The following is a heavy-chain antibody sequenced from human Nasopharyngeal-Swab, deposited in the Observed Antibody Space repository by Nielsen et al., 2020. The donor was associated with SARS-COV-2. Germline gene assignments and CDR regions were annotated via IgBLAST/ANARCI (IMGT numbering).Heavy chain of an antibody. J-gene: IGHJ4*02. Sequence: WIRQPPGKGLEWVAVISYDGSNKYYADSVKGRFTISRDNFKNTLYLQMNSLRAEDTAVYYCATTVTTLSGYWGQGTLVTSPQ. D-gene: IGHD4-17*01. V-gene: IGHV3-30*03. CDR2: ISYDGSNK. CDR3: ATTVTTLSGY.